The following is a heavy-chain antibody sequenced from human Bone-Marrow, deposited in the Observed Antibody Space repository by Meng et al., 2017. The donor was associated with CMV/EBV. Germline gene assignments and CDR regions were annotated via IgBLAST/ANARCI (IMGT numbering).Heavy chain of an antibody. D-gene: IGHD2-2*02. CDR1: GGSISSYY. CDR3: AREHIVVVPAAIGSWFDP. CDR2: IYYSGST. Sequence: GSLRLSCTVSGGSISSYYWSWIRQPPGKGLEWIGYIYYSGSTDYNPSLKSRVTISVDTSKNQFSLKLSSVTAADTAVYYCAREHIVVVPAAIGSWFDPWGQGTLVTVSS. J-gene: IGHJ5*02. V-gene: IGHV4-59*12.